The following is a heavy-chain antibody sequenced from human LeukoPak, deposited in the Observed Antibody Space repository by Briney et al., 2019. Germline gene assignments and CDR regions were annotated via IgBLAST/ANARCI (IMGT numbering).Heavy chain of an antibody. D-gene: IGHD2-2*01. J-gene: IGHJ4*02. V-gene: IGHV5-51*01. Sequence: GESLKISCKGSGYSFTNYWIGWVRQMPGKGLEWMGIIYPGDSDTKYSPSFQGQVTISSDKSISTAYLQWSSLKASDTAMYFCARWPSRSPGPHPYYFDYWGQGTLVTVSS. CDR3: ARWPSRSPGPHPYYFDY. CDR2: IYPGDSDT. CDR1: GYSFTNYW.